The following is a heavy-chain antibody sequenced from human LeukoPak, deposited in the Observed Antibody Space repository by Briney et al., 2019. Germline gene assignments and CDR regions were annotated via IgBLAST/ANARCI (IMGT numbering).Heavy chain of an antibody. Sequence: PGGSLRLSCAASGFTFSDYYMSWIRQAPGKGLEWVSYISSSGSTIYYADSVKGRFTISRDNAKNSLYLQMNSLRAKDTAVYYCARGTTYYYDNNAFDIWGQGTMVTVSS. CDR3: ARGTTYYYDNNAFDI. CDR2: ISSSGSTI. V-gene: IGHV3-11*01. CDR1: GFTFSDYY. J-gene: IGHJ3*02. D-gene: IGHD3-22*01.